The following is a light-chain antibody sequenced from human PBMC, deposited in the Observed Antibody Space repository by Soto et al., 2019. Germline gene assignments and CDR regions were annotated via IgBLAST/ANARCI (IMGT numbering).Light chain of an antibody. CDR3: QKYGSLPLN. V-gene: IGKV3-20*01. Sequence: EIVLAQSPVSLALSPGEKATLSWSASESVSSSYLALYQQKPGQAPRLLIFGASSRATGTPDRFSGSGSGTAFTLTISRLEPEDFAVYYCQKYGSLPLNFGGGTKVDIK. CDR1: ESVSSSY. J-gene: IGKJ4*01. CDR2: GAS.